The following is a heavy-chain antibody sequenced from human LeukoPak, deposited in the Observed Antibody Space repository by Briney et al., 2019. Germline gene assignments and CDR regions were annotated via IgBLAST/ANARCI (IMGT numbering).Heavy chain of an antibody. Sequence: GGSLRLSCAASGFTFSSYSMNWVRQAPGKGLEWVSSISSSSSYIYYADSVKGRFTISRDNAKNSLYLQMNSLRAEDTAVYYCATRGCYGGSCYFTDYWGQGTLVTVSS. V-gene: IGHV3-21*01. CDR3: ATRGCYGGSCYFTDY. CDR1: GFTFSSYS. J-gene: IGHJ4*02. D-gene: IGHD2-15*01. CDR2: ISSSSSYI.